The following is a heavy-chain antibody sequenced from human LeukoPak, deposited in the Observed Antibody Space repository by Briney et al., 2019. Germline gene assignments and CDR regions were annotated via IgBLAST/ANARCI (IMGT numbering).Heavy chain of an antibody. D-gene: IGHD6-19*01. CDR3: ASGYSSGWYPWYFDL. V-gene: IGHV4-34*01. CDR1: GGSFSGYY. CDR2: INHGGST. Sequence: PSETLSLTCAVYGGSFSGYYWSWIRQPPGKGLEWIGEINHGGSTNYNPSLKSRVTISVDTSKNQFSLKLSSVTAADTAVYYCASGYSSGWYPWYFDLWGRGTLVTVSS. J-gene: IGHJ2*01.